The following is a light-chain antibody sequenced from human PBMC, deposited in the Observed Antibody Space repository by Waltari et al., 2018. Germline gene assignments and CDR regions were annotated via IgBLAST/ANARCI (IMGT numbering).Light chain of an antibody. CDR3: QQEDTSPYT. J-gene: IGKJ3*01. V-gene: IGKV1-27*01. Sequence: DVQMIQSPSSLSASLGDRVTVTCRASQNINRELTWFQQRPGKAPTLLIYGASTLHTGVSSRFSGGGSGTDFTLTITNLQPDDVATYFCQQEDTSPYTFGPGTKVDLK. CDR2: GAS. CDR1: QNINRE.